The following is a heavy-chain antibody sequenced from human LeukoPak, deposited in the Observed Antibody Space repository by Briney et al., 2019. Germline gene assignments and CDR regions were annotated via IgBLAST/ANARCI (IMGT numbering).Heavy chain of an antibody. CDR2: SNHSGST. D-gene: IGHD1-26*01. Sequence: SETLSLTCAVYGGSFSGYYRSWIRQPPGKGLEWIGESNHSGSTNYKPSLKSRVTISVDTSKNQFSLKLSSVTAADTAVYYCARNERGRYCFDYWGQGTLVTVSS. J-gene: IGHJ4*02. CDR3: ARNERGRYCFDY. CDR1: GGSFSGYY. V-gene: IGHV4-34*01.